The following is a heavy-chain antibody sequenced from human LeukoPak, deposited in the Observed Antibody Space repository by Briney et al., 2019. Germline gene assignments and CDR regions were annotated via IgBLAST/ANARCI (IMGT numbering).Heavy chain of an antibody. Sequence: GGSLRLSCAASGFTFSNAWMSWVRQAPGKGLEWVGRIKSKTDGGTTDYAAPVKGRFTISRDDSKNTLYLQMNSLKTEDTAVYYCTTAGAVGATYYFDYWGQGTLVTVSS. CDR2: IKSKTDGGTT. V-gene: IGHV3-15*01. D-gene: IGHD1-26*01. J-gene: IGHJ4*02. CDR3: TTAGAVGATYYFDY. CDR1: GFTFSNAW.